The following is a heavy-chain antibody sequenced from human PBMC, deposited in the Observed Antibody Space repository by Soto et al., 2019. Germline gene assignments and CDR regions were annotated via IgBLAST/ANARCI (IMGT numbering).Heavy chain of an antibody. CDR3: GRGRGGSGSYLYYYYMDV. D-gene: IGHD3-10*01. V-gene: IGHV4-34*01. CDR2: INHSGST. Sequence: SETLSLTCAVYGGSFSGYYWSWIRQPPGKGLEWIGEINHSGSTSYNPSLKSRVTISVDTSKNQFSLKLSSVTAADIAVYYCGRGRGGSGSYLYYYYMDVWGKGTTVTVSS. J-gene: IGHJ6*03. CDR1: GGSFSGYY.